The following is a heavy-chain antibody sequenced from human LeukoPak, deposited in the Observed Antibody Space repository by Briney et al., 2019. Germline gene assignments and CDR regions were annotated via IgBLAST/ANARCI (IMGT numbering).Heavy chain of an antibody. CDR2: FDPEDGET. J-gene: IGHJ4*02. V-gene: IGHV1-24*01. CDR3: ARDQGLTGYFDY. CDR1: GYTLTELS. D-gene: IGHD3-9*01. Sequence: PEASVNVSCKVSGYTLTELSMHWVRQAPGKGLEWMGGFDPEDGETIYAQKFQGRVTMTRDTSTSTVYMELSSLRSEDTAVYYCARDQGLTGYFDYWGQGTLVTVSS.